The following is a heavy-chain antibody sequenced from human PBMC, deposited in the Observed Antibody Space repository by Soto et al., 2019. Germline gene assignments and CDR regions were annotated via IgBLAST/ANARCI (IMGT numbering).Heavy chain of an antibody. D-gene: IGHD6-19*01. CDR3: ASLQPRGWSGVP. J-gene: IGHJ5*02. Sequence: ASVKVSCKASGYSFTGYYIHWLRQAPGQGLEWMGWIYPNSGDTKSAQKFQGRLTLTRDTSITTAYMEVSSLRSDDTAIYYCASLQPRGWSGVPWGQGTLVTVSS. V-gene: IGHV1-2*02. CDR2: IYPNSGDT. CDR1: GYSFTGYY.